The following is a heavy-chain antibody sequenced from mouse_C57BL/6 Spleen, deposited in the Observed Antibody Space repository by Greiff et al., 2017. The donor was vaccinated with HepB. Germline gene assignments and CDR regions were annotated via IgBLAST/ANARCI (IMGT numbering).Heavy chain of an antibody. D-gene: IGHD1-1*01. CDR2: IDPETGGT. V-gene: IGHV1-15*01. Sequence: VQLQQSGAELVRPGASVTLSCKASGYTFTDYEMHWVKQTPVHGLEWIGAIDPETGGTAYNQKFKGKAILTADKSSRTAYMELRILTSEDSAVYYCTRKCSYDAMDYWGQGTSVTVSS. CDR1: GYTFTDYE. CDR3: TRKCSYDAMDY. J-gene: IGHJ4*01.